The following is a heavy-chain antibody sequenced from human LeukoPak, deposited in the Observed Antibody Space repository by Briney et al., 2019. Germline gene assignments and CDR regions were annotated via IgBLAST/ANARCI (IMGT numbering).Heavy chain of an antibody. CDR1: GFTFSSYG. D-gene: IGHD3-3*01. Sequence: PGGSLSLSCAASGFTFSSYGMHWVRQAPGKGLEWVAVIWYDASNKYSAESVKGRFTISRDNSKNTLYLQMNSLKAEDTAVYYCARVFSGSGSSGSFDCWGQGTLVTVSS. V-gene: IGHV3-33*01. CDR3: ARVFSGSGSSGSFDC. CDR2: IWYDASNK. J-gene: IGHJ4*02.